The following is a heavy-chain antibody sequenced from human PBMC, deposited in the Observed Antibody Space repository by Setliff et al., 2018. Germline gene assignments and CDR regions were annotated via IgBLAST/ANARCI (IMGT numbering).Heavy chain of an antibody. J-gene: IGHJ4*01. V-gene: IGHV4-34*01. CDR3: ARERYFDWFFED. Sequence: SETLSLTCAVYGDPFTDYYWSWIRQPPGKGLEWIGEINHSGSTNYNPSLTSRVTISVDTSKNQFSLKLGSVTAADTAVYYCARERYFDWFFEDWGHGTLVTVSS. CDR1: GDPFTDYY. CDR2: INHSGST. D-gene: IGHD3-9*01.